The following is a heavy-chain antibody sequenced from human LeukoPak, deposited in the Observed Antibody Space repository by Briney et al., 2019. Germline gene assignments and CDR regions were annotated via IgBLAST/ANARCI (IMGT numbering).Heavy chain of an antibody. CDR2: ISAYNGKT. CDR1: GYTFTSYG. V-gene: IGHV1-18*01. D-gene: IGHD2-15*01. Sequence: GASVKVSFKASGYTFTSYGVSWVRQAPGQGLEWMGWISAYNGKTNHAQKLQGRVTMTTDTSTSTAYMELRSLRSDDTAVYYCARDVAGLIDYWGQGTLVTVSS. J-gene: IGHJ4*02. CDR3: ARDVAGLIDY.